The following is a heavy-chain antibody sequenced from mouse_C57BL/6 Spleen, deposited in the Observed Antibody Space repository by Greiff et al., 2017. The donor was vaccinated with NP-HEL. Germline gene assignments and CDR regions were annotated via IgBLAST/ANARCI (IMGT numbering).Heavy chain of an antibody. CDR3: ARGFCYDYHGEMDY. V-gene: IGHV3-6*01. CDR2: ISYDGSN. D-gene: IGHD2-4*01. Sequence: DVQLQESGPGLVKPSQSLSLTCSVTGYSITSGYYWNWIRQFPGNKLEWMGYISYDGSNNYNPSLKNLISITRDTSKNQFFMKLNSVTAEDTATYDGARGFCYDYHGEMDYWGQGTSVTVSS. J-gene: IGHJ4*01. CDR1: GYSITSGYY.